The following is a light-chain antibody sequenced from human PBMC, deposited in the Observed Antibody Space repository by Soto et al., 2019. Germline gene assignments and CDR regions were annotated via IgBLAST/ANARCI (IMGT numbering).Light chain of an antibody. CDR3: CSYAGSYTVYV. CDR2: DVS. V-gene: IGLV2-11*01. Sequence: QSVLTQPRSVSGSPGQSVTISCAGTSSDVGGYDYVSWYQHHPGTAPKLMIYDVSMRPSGVPDRFSGSKSGNTASLTISGLQAEDEADYYCCSYAGSYTVYVFGTGTKVTVL. J-gene: IGLJ1*01. CDR1: SSDVGGYDY.